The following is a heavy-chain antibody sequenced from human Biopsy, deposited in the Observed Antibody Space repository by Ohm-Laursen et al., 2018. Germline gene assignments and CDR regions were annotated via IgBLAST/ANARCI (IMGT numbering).Heavy chain of an antibody. V-gene: IGHV4-34*01. J-gene: IGHJ6*02. CDR1: GESSSGYF. CDR3: ARGSGYFKLDV. CDR2: INQSGST. Sequence: QTLSLTCAVNGESSSGYFWNWIRQPPGKGLEWIGEINQSGSTKYNPSLKRRATLSADPSNSQFSLRLTSVTAADTAIYYCARGSGYFKLDVWGQGTTVTVSS. D-gene: IGHD5-12*01.